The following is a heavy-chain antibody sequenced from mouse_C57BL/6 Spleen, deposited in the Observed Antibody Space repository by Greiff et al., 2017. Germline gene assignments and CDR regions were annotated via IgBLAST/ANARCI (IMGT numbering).Heavy chain of an antibody. J-gene: IGHJ2*01. V-gene: IGHV5-15*01. CDR2: ISNLAYSI. CDR1: GFTFSDYG. D-gene: IGHD2-4*01. Sequence: EVKLMESGGGLVQPGGSLKLSCAASGFTFSDYGMAWVRQVPRKGSEWVAFISNLAYSIYYADAVRGRFTISRENAKNTLYLEMSSLRSEDTAMYYCARHDYDRNYFDYWGQGTTLTVSS. CDR3: ARHDYDRNYFDY.